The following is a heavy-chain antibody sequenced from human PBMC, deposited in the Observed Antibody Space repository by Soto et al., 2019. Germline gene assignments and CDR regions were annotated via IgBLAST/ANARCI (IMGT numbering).Heavy chain of an antibody. CDR2: INWNSGSI. D-gene: IGHD3-22*01. V-gene: IGHV3-9*01. CDR3: AKGRGALAVVSNWFDP. J-gene: IGHJ5*02. CDR1: GFTFEDYA. Sequence: EVQLVESGGGLVQPGRSLRLSCAAFGFTFEDYAMHWIQQTPGKGLEWVAGINWNSGSIGYADSVKGRFTISRDNANNSLYLQMDSLRTEDTALYFCAKGRGALAVVSNWFDPWGQGTLVTVSS.